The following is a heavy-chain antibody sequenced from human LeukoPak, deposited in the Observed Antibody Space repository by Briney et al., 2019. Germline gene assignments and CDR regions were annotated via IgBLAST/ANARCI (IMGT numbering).Heavy chain of an antibody. CDR2: IYHSGSS. CDR1: GDSISSSNW. V-gene: IGHV4-4*02. D-gene: IGHD6-19*01. CDR3: ARVPMAGYEKQYYFDF. Sequence: SETLSLTCTVSGDSISSSNWWNWVRQTPGKGLEWIGEIYHSGSSNYNPSFNSRLTISVDKSKNLFSLKLTSVTAADTAVYYCARVPMAGYEKQYYFDFWGQGALVTVSS. J-gene: IGHJ4*02.